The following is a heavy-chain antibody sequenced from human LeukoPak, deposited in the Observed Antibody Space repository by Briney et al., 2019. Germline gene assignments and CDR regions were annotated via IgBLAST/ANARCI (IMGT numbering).Heavy chain of an antibody. CDR3: ASSVDTAMVGDY. Sequence: PETLSLTCTVSGGSISSYYWNWIRQPAGKGLEWIGHIYTSGISNYNPALKSRVSMSVDTSKNQFSLKLRSVTAADTGVYYCASSVDTAMVGDYWGQGTLVTVSS. CDR2: IYTSGIS. V-gene: IGHV4-4*07. J-gene: IGHJ4*02. D-gene: IGHD5-18*01. CDR1: GGSISSYY.